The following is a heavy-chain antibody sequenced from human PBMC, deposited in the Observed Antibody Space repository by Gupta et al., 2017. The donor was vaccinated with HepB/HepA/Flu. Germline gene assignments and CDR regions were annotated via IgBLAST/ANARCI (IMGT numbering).Heavy chain of an antibody. D-gene: IGHD6-6*01. J-gene: IGHJ5*02. CDR3: ARDRGSSYNWFDP. CDR2: IYYSGST. Sequence: GLXXPSETLXLTXTLXXXXVXXXXXXXXXIRQPPGKGLEWIGYIYYSGSTNYNPSLKSRVTISVDTSKNQFALKLSSVTAADTAVYYCARDRGSSYNWFDPWGQGTLVTVSS. CDR1: XXXVXXXXXX. V-gene: IGHV4-61*01.